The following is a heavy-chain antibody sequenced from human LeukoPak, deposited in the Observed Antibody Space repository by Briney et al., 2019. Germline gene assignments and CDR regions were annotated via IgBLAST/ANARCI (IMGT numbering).Heavy chain of an antibody. CDR1: GFTFSSFG. CDR2: IRYDGSNK. D-gene: IGHD2/OR15-2a*01. CDR3: VVITQA. V-gene: IGHV3-30*02. J-gene: IGHJ5*02. Sequence: GGSLRLXFAASGFTFSSFGMHWVRQAPGKGLEWVAFIRYDGSNKYYADSVKGRFTISRDNSKNTLYLQMNSLRAEDTAVYYCVVITQAWGQGTLVTVSS.